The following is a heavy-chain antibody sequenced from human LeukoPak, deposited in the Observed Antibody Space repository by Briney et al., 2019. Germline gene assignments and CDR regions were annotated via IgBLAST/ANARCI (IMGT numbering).Heavy chain of an antibody. CDR2: INPSGGST. CDR3: ARGYCSGGSCYTGLDY. D-gene: IGHD2-15*01. CDR1: GYTFTSYY. J-gene: IGHJ4*02. V-gene: IGHV1-46*01. Sequence: GASVKVSCKASGYTFTSYYMHWVRQAPGQGLEWMGIINPSGGSTSYAQKFQGRVTMTRDTSTSTVYMELSSLRSVDTAVYYCARGYCSGGSCYTGLDYWGQGTLVTVSS.